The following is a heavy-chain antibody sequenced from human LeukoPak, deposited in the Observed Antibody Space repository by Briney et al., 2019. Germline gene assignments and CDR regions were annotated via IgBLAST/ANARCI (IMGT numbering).Heavy chain of an antibody. CDR2: IYRGGDT. D-gene: IGHD2-15*01. CDR1: GFAVSSTY. J-gene: IGHJ4*02. V-gene: IGHV3-53*01. Sequence: QTGGSLRLSCAASGFAVSSTYMTWVRQAPGKGLEWVSFIYRGGDTYYADSVKGRFTISRDTSKNTLYLQMNSVRAEDTALYYCARGYCSGTVCPRNFDYWGQGTLVTVSS. CDR3: ARGYCSGTVCPRNFDY.